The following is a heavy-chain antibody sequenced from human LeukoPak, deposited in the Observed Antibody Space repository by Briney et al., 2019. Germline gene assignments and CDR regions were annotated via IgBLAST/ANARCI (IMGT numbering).Heavy chain of an antibody. Sequence: GGSLRLSCAASGFTFSSYAMSWVRQAPGQGLDWVSAITGSGGSTYYADSVKGRFTISRDNARNSLYLLMNSLRAEDTAIYYCARDRGSDTSGYEDFDYWGQGTLVTVSS. V-gene: IGHV3-23*01. D-gene: IGHD3-22*01. J-gene: IGHJ4*02. CDR3: ARDRGSDTSGYEDFDY. CDR2: ITGSGGST. CDR1: GFTFSSYA.